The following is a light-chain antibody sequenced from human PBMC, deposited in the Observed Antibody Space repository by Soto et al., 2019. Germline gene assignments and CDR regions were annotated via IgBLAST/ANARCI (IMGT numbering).Light chain of an antibody. J-gene: IGKJ1*01. Sequence: ENVLTQSPGTLSLSPGERATLSCRASQSVSNNYLAWYHQKPGRAPRLVIYGASSRATGIPDRFSGRGSGADFTLTISRLEHEDFAVYYSQQYGTSPWTFGQGTRVEIK. CDR3: QQYGTSPWT. V-gene: IGKV3-20*01. CDR1: QSVSNNY. CDR2: GAS.